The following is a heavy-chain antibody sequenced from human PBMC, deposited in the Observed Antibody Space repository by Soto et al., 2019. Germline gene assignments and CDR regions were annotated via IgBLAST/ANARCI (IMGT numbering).Heavy chain of an antibody. V-gene: IGHV4-39*01. CDR2: IYYLGNT. CDR1: GGSISSSSSY. D-gene: IGHD3-22*01. J-gene: IGHJ4*02. CDR3: AGLYPYESSVYHLNY. Sequence: SETLSLTCTVSGGSISSSSSYWGWIRQPPGKGLEWVGSIYYLGNTYYNPSLGSRVTISVDTSKNQFSLKLRSVTAADTAVFYCAGLYPYESSVYHLNYWGKGALVTVPS.